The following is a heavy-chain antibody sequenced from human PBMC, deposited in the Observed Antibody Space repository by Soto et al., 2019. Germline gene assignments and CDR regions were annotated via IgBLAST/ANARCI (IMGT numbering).Heavy chain of an antibody. CDR2: IYSGGST. CDR3: AREGYSSGWIPRFDP. D-gene: IGHD6-19*01. J-gene: IGHJ5*02. V-gene: IGHV3-66*01. CDR1: GFTVSSNY. Sequence: VGSLRLSCAASGFTVSSNYMSWVRQAPGKGLEWVSVIYSGGSTYYADSVKGRFTISRDNSKNTLYLQMNSLRAEDTAVYYCAREGYSSGWIPRFDPWGQGTLVTVSS.